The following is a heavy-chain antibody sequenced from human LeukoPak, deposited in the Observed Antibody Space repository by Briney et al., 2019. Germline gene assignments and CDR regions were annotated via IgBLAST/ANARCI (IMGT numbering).Heavy chain of an antibody. J-gene: IGHJ4*02. Sequence: SETLSLTCTVSGGSISSYYWSWIRQPPGKGLEWIGEINHSGSTNYNPSLKSRVTISVDTSKNQFSLKLSSVTAADTAVYYCAASWKWSHYFDYWGQGTLVTVSS. CDR2: INHSGST. D-gene: IGHD2-15*01. CDR1: GGSISSYY. V-gene: IGHV4-34*01. CDR3: AASWKWSHYFDY.